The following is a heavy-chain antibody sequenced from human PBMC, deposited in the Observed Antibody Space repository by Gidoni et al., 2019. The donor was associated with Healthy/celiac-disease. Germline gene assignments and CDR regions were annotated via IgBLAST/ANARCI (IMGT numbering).Heavy chain of an antibody. D-gene: IGHD3-3*01. J-gene: IGHJ4*02. Sequence: QVQLVESGGGVVQPGRSLRLSCAASGFTFSSYAMHWVRQAPGKGLEWVAVISYDGSNKYYADSVKGRFTISRDNSKNTLYLQMNSLRAEDTAVYYCARVFKGLRFLENDYWGQGTLVTVSS. V-gene: IGHV3-30*04. CDR2: ISYDGSNK. CDR1: GFTFSSYA. CDR3: ARVFKGLRFLENDY.